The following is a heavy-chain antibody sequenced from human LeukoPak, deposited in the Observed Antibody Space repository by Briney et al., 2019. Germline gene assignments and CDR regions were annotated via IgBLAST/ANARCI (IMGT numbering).Heavy chain of an antibody. D-gene: IGHD1-7*01. V-gene: IGHV3-11*01. J-gene: IGHJ4*02. CDR3: ASELELHGAADY. CDR1: GFTFSDYY. Sequence: GGSLRLSCAASGFTFSDYYMSWIRQAPGKGLEGVSYISSSGSTIYYADSVKGRFTISRDNAKNSLYLQMNSLRAEDTAVYYCASELELHGAADYWGQGTLVTVSS. CDR2: ISSSGSTI.